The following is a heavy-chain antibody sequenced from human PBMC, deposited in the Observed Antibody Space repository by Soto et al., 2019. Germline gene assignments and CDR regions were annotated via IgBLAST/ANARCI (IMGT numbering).Heavy chain of an antibody. J-gene: IGHJ4*02. CDR1: GFTLTRYS. CDR3: ARESEDLTSNFDY. CDR2: ISSTTNYI. Sequence: PGGSLRLSCAASGFTLTRYSMNWVRQAPGKGLEWASSISSTTNYIYYGDSMKGRFTISRDNAKNSLYLEMNSLRAEDTAVYYCARESEDLTSNFDYWGQGTLVTVSS. V-gene: IGHV3-21*06.